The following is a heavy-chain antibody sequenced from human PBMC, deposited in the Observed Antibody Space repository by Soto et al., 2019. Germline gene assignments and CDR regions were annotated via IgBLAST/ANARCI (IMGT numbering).Heavy chain of an antibody. D-gene: IGHD6-13*01. Sequence: QVQLQESGPGQVKPSQTLSLTCTVSGDSIKSGHNYWSWIRQPPGKGLEWIGNIYYVGSTSYNPSPESGVTTSVDTSKNHYSLKLSSVPAAEPAVYYCARNTSRLGWFDSWGQGILVTVSS. V-gene: IGHV4-30-4*08. CDR2: IYYVGST. CDR1: GDSIKSGHNY. J-gene: IGHJ5*01. CDR3: ARNTSRLGWFDS.